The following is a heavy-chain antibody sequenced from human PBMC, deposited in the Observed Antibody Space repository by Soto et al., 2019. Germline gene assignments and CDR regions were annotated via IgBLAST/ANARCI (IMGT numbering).Heavy chain of an antibody. D-gene: IGHD2-2*01. V-gene: IGHV3-48*01. CDR3: ARALGYCSSTSCYLYYYYYMDV. CDR1: GFTFSSYS. Sequence: GGSLRLSCAASGFTFSSYSMNWVRQAPGKGLEWVSYISSSSSTIYYADSVKGRFTISRDNAKNSLYLQMNSLRAEDTAVYYCARALGYCSSTSCYLYYYYYMDVWGKGTTVTVSS. J-gene: IGHJ6*03. CDR2: ISSSSSTI.